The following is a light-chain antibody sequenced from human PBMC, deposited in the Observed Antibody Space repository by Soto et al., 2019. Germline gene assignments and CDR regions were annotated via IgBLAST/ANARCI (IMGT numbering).Light chain of an antibody. CDR3: QKYNNWPWK. CDR2: GAS. Sequence: EIVMTQSPGTLSVSPGEGATLSCRASQSVSSNLAWYQQKPGQAPRLLIYGASTRATGVPARFSGSGSGTAFTLTISSLQSEDFAVYYCQKYNNWPWKFGQGTKVDIK. V-gene: IGKV3-15*01. J-gene: IGKJ1*01. CDR1: QSVSSN.